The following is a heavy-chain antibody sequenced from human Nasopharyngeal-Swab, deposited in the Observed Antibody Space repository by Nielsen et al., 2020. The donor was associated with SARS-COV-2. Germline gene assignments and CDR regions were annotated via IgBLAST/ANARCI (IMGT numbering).Heavy chain of an antibody. J-gene: IGHJ6*02. Sequence: SETLSLTCAVYGGSFSGYYWSWIRQPPGKGLEWIGEINHSGSTNYNPSLKSRVTISVGTSKNQFSLKLSSVTAADTAVYYCARVEGGSPTPYYYYYYGMDVWGQGTTVTVSS. V-gene: IGHV4-34*01. CDR1: GGSFSGYY. CDR3: ARVEGGSPTPYYYYYYGMDV. CDR2: INHSGST. D-gene: IGHD6-25*01.